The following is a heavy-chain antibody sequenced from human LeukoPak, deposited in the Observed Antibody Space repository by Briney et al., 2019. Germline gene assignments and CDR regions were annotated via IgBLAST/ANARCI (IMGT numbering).Heavy chain of an antibody. V-gene: IGHV3-53*05. CDR2: MSSGGNT. CDR1: GFTVSSNY. J-gene: IGHJ3*02. CDR3: AKDHQFAYSSGWKETFDI. Sequence: GGSLRLSCAASGFTVSSNYMSWVRQAPGKGLEWVSVMSSGGNTYYADSVKGRFTISRDNSKNTLYLQMNSLRPEDTAVYYCAKDHQFAYSSGWKETFDIWGQGTRVTVSS. D-gene: IGHD6-19*01.